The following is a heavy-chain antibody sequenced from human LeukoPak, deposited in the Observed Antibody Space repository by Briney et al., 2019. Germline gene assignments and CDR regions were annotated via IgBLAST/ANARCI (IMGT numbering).Heavy chain of an antibody. CDR1: GFTFSSYP. J-gene: IGHJ4*02. V-gene: IGHV3-30-3*01. CDR3: AREDILTGYPYFDY. D-gene: IGHD3-9*01. CDR2: ISYDGSNK. Sequence: PGGFLRLSCAASGFTFSSYPMHWVRQAPGKGLEWVTCISYDGSNKYYADSVKGRFTVSRDNSKNMLYLQMNSLRPDDTAVYYCAREDILTGYPYFDYWGQGTLVTVSS.